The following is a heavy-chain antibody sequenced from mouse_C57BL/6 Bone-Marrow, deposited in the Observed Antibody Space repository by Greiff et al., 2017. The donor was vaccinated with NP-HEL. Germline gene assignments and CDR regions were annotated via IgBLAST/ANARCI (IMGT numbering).Heavy chain of an antibody. CDR2: INPNNGGT. J-gene: IGHJ2*01. D-gene: IGHD2-3*01. CDR3: AKKIYDGYSYYLDY. V-gene: IGHV1-22*01. CDR1: GYTFTDYN. Sequence: EVQRVESGPELVKPGASVKMSCKASGYTFTDYNMHWVKQSHGKSLEWIGYINPNNGGTSSNQKFKGKATLTVNKSSSTAYMELRSLTSEDSAVYYCAKKIYDGYSYYLDYWGQGTTLTVSS.